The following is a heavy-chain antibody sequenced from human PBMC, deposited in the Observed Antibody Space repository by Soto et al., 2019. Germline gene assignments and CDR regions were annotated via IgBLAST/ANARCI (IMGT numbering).Heavy chain of an antibody. CDR2: LSFDGHHK. Sequence: GGSLRLSCTASRFTFSSHGMHWIRQAPGKGLEWVAVLSFDGHHKYFADSVKGRFTISRDNAQNTLYLQMNSLRVEDTAVYYCAKGGSSCCFDNWGQGTLVTVSS. D-gene: IGHD2-15*01. V-gene: IGHV3-30*18. J-gene: IGHJ4*02. CDR3: AKGGSSCCFDN. CDR1: RFTFSSHG.